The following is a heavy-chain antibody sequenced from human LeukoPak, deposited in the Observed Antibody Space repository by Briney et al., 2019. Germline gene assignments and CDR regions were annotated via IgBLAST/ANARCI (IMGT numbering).Heavy chain of an antibody. CDR1: GYTFTGYY. Sequence: ASVKVSCKASGYTFTGYYMHWVRQAPGQGLEWVGWINPNSGGTNYAQKFQGRVTMTRDTSISTAYMELSRLRSDDTAVYYCARLALNFDAFDIWGQGTVVTVSS. CDR3: ARLALNFDAFDI. CDR2: INPNSGGT. V-gene: IGHV1-2*02. J-gene: IGHJ3*02.